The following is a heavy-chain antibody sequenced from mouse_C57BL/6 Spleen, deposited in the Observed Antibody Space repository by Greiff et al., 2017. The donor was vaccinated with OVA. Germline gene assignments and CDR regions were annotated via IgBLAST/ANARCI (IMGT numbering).Heavy chain of an antibody. D-gene: IGHD2-3*01. J-gene: IGHJ3*01. V-gene: IGHV1-64*01. CDR3: ARRDDGYPWFAY. CDR2: IHPNSGSP. CDR1: GYTFTSYW. Sequence: VQLQQPGAELVKPGASVKLSCKASGYTFTSYWMHWVKQRPGQGLEWIGMIHPNSGSPNYNEKFKSKATLTVDKSSSTAYRQLSMRTSEDSAVYYCARRDDGYPWFAYWGQGTLVTVSA.